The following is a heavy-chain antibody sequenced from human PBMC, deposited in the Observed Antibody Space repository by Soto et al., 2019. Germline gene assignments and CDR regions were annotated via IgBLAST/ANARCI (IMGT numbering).Heavy chain of an antibody. CDR1: GGSISSSSYY. CDR2: IYYSGST. D-gene: IGHD3-10*01. CDR3: ARLGQYYYGSGSYDPPYGMDV. J-gene: IGHJ6*02. Sequence: SETLSLTCTVSGGSISSSSYYWGWIRQPPGKGLEWIGSIYYSGSTYYNPSLKSRVTISVDTSKNQFSLKLSSVTAADTAVYYCARLGQYYYGSGSYDPPYGMDVWGQGTTVTVSS. V-gene: IGHV4-39*01.